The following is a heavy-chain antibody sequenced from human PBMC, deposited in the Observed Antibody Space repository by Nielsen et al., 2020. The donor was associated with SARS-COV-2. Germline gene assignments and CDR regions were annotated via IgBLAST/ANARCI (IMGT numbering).Heavy chain of an antibody. CDR3: VIVLADLAFDP. V-gene: IGHV1-46*01. Sequence: ASVKVSCKASGYTFTSYYMHWVRQAPGQGLEWMGVINPSGGSTNYAQKFQGRVTMTRDTSTSTVYMELSSLRSEDTAVYFCVIVLADLAFDPWGQGTLVTVSS. CDR2: INPSGGST. J-gene: IGHJ5*02. CDR1: GYTFTSYY.